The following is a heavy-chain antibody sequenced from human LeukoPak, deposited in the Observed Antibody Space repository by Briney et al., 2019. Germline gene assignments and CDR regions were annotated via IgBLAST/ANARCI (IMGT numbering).Heavy chain of an antibody. D-gene: IGHD3-10*01. V-gene: IGHV4-39*07. Sequence: SETLSLTCTVSGGSISSTTYYWGWIRQPPGKGLEWIGTIYHSGSTYYSPSLKSRVTMSVDTSKNQFSPKLNSVTAADTAVYYCARGRILLWFGESTHYFDYWGQGTLVTVSS. J-gene: IGHJ4*02. CDR3: ARGRILLWFGESTHYFDY. CDR2: IYHSGST. CDR1: GGSISSTTYY.